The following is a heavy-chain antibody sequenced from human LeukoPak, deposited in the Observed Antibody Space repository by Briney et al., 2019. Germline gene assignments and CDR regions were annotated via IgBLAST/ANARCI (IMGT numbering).Heavy chain of an antibody. CDR1: GGSISSSSYY. D-gene: IGHD6-6*01. J-gene: IGHJ4*02. Sequence: SETLSLTCTVSGGSISSSSYYWGWIRQPPGKGLEWIGSIYYSGSTYYNPSLKSRVTISVDTSKNQFSLRLSSVTAADTAMYYCARDRREGADFWGQGTLVTVSS. CDR3: ARDRREGADF. CDR2: IYYSGST. V-gene: IGHV4-39*07.